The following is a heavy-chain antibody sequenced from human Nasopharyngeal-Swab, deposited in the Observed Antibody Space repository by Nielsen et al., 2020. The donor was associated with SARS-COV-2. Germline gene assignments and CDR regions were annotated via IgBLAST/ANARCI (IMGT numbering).Heavy chain of an antibody. CDR1: GYTFTNHF. CDR2: INPSGGST. CDR3: ARYYREGSGYFYYGMDV. J-gene: IGHJ6*02. Sequence: ASVKVSCKASGYTFTNHFMHWVRQAPGQGLEWMGMINPSGGSTGYAQKFQGRVTITRDTSASTAYMELSSLRSEDTAVYYCARYYREGSGYFYYGMDVWGQGTTVTVSS. V-gene: IGHV1-46*01. D-gene: IGHD3-22*01.